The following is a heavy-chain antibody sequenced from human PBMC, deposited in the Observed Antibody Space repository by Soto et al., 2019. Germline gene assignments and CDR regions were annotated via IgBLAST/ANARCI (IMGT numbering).Heavy chain of an antibody. V-gene: IGHV3-30*18. Sequence: GGSLRLSCAASGFTFSSYGMHWVRQAPGKGLEWVAVISYDGSNKYYADSVKGRFTISRDNSKNTLYLQMNSLRAEDTAVYYCAKDLNYYYGSGSYPEAPPYYYYYMDVWGKGTTVTVSS. CDR3: AKDLNYYYGSGSYPEAPPYYYYYMDV. D-gene: IGHD3-10*01. CDR2: ISYDGSNK. J-gene: IGHJ6*03. CDR1: GFTFSSYG.